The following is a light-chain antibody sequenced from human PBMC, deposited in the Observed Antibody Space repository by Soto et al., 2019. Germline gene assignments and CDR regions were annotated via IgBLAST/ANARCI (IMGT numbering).Light chain of an antibody. CDR2: DTS. J-gene: IGLJ2*01. V-gene: IGLV7-46*01. CDR3: LLSYSGGEGV. Sequence: QAVVTQEPSLTVSPGGTVTLTCGSSTGAVTSGHYPYWFQQKPGQAPRTLIYDTSNKHSWTPARFSGSLLGGKAALTLSGAQPEDEADYYCLLSYSGGEGVFGGGTKVTVL. CDR1: TGAVTSGHY.